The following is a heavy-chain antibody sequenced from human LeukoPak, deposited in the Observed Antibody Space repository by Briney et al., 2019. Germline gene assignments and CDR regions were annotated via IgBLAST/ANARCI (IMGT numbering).Heavy chain of an antibody. Sequence: PGGSLRLSCAASGFPFNTYAMSWVRQAPGKGLEWVSSIRGSGDDTYYADSVKGRFTISRDNSKHTLFLQMSGLRAGDTAVYYCAKDSTDYVNRVSELFDFWGQGALVLVSS. D-gene: IGHD3-16*01. CDR1: GFPFNTYA. V-gene: IGHV3-23*01. CDR3: AKDSTDYVNRVSELFDF. CDR2: IRGSGDDT. J-gene: IGHJ4*02.